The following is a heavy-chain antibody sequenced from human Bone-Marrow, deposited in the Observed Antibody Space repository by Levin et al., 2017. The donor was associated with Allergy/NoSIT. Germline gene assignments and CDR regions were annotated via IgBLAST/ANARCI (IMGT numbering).Heavy chain of an antibody. CDR3: ARGVYDFWSGYADYFDY. V-gene: IGHV4-39*07. CDR2: IYYSGST. Sequence: SETLSLTCTVSGGSISSSSYYWGWIRQPPGKGLEWIGSIYYSGSTYYNPSLKSRVTISVDTSKNQFSLKLSSVTAADTAVYYCARGVYDFWSGYADYFDYWGQGTLVTVSS. J-gene: IGHJ4*02. D-gene: IGHD3-3*01. CDR1: GGSISSSSYY.